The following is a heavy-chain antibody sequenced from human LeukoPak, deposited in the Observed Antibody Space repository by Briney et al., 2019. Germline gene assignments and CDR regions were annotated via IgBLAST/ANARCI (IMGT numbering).Heavy chain of an antibody. Sequence: SETLSLTCSVSDGSINSYYWNWIRRPPGKGLEWIGYIYYNGNTNYSTSLKSRVTMSVDTSKNLFSLKVSSVTAADTAVYYCARGRSNYYGMDVWGQGTTVTVSS. D-gene: IGHD1-26*01. CDR2: IYYNGNT. CDR3: ARGRSNYYGMDV. V-gene: IGHV4-59*01. CDR1: DGSINSYY. J-gene: IGHJ6*02.